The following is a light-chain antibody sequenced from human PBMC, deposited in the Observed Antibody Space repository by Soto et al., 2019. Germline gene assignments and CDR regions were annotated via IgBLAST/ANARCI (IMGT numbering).Light chain of an antibody. CDR2: KAS. J-gene: IGKJ1*01. CDR1: QSISDW. Sequence: DIQMTQSPSTLSASVGDRVTITCRASQSISDWLAWYQQKAGKAPKLLIYKASSLENEVPLRFSGSGSGTEFTLTISSLQPDDFATYYCQEHNTYGTFGQRTKVDIK. V-gene: IGKV1-5*03. CDR3: QEHNTYGT.